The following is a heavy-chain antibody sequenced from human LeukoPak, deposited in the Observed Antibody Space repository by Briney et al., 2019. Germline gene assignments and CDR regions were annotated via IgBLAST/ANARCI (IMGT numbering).Heavy chain of an antibody. D-gene: IGHD6-19*01. J-gene: IGHJ4*02. CDR3: APRRVAADKGFDY. CDR2: MSPNSGGT. V-gene: IGHV1-2*02. CDR1: GYTFTDYY. Sequence: GASVKVSCKASGYTFTDYYMHWMRQAPGQGPEWMGWMSPNSGGTNYAQKFQGRVTMTRDTSITTAYMELSSLRSDDTAVYYCAPRRVAADKGFDYWGQGTLVTVSS.